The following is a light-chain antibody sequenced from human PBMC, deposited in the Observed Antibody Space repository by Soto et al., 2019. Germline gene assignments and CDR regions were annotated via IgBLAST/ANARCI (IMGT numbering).Light chain of an antibody. CDR3: CAYAATYTYV. CDR1: SSDVGSYNL. CDR2: EGS. J-gene: IGLJ1*01. Sequence: QSVLTQPASVSGSPGQSITISCTGTSSDVGSYNLVSWYQQHPGKAPKLMIYEGSKRPSGVSNRFSGSKFGNTASLTISGLQAEDEAEYYCCAYAATYTYVFGTGTKVTVL. V-gene: IGLV2-23*01.